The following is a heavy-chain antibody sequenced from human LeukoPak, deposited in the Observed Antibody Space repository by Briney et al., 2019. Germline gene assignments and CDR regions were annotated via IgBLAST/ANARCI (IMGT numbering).Heavy chain of an antibody. D-gene: IGHD3-22*01. Sequence: SVKVSCKASGGTFSSYAISWVRQAPGQGLEWMGGIIPIFGTANYAQKFQGRVTITADESTSTAYMELSSLRSEDTAVYYCARDKTYDSSGYLRNFDYWGQGTLVTVSS. J-gene: IGHJ4*02. CDR1: GGTFSSYA. CDR3: ARDKTYDSSGYLRNFDY. V-gene: IGHV1-69*13. CDR2: IIPIFGTA.